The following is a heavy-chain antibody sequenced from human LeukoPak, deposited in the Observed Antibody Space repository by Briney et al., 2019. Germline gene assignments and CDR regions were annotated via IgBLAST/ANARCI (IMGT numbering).Heavy chain of an antibody. CDR3: VKAEFAEQWLAPFDN. CDR2: LSSSGGST. Sequence: GGSLRLSCAASGFTFGSYDMYWVRQAPGKGLEWVPGLSSSGGSTYYTDSVKGRFTISRDNPKNTLYLQMNSLRADDTAVYYCVKAEFAEQWLAPFDNWGQGTLVTVSS. D-gene: IGHD6-19*01. J-gene: IGHJ4*02. CDR1: GFTFGSYD. V-gene: IGHV3-23*01.